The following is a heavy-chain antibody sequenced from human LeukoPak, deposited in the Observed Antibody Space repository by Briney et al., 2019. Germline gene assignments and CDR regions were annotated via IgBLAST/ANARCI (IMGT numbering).Heavy chain of an antibody. CDR2: IWYDGSNK. Sequence: GGSLRLSCAASGFTFSSYGMHWVRQAPGKGLEWVAVIWYDGSNKYYADSVKGRFTISRDNSKNTLYLQMNSLRAEDTAVYYCARGAYYHSSSWYYPGYWGQGTLVTVSS. CDR1: GFTFSSYG. D-gene: IGHD6-13*01. CDR3: ARGAYYHSSSWYYPGY. V-gene: IGHV3-33*01. J-gene: IGHJ4*02.